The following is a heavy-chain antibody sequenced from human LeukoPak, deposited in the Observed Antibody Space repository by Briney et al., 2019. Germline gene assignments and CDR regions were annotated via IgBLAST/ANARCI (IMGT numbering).Heavy chain of an antibody. V-gene: IGHV1-69*06. CDR1: GGSFSNYV. Sequence: SVKVSCKASGGSFSNYVITWVRQAPGQGFEWMGGIIPIVRSTDYAQMFQGRLTLTADKLTSTFYMELRSLTSADTAVYYCARGSRCLKGACLPFDPWGQGTLVTVSS. D-gene: IGHD2-2*01. J-gene: IGHJ5*02. CDR3: ARGSRCLKGACLPFDP. CDR2: IIPIVRST.